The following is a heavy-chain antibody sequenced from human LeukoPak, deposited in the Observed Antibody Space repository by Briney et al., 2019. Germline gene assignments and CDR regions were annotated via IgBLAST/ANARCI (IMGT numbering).Heavy chain of an antibody. CDR2: INTYKGNT. CDR3: ARVYMGYSGSLRDLNLNWGEFDY. CDR1: GYTFTSYG. Sequence: ASVKVSCKASGYTFTSYGISWVRQAPGQGLEWMGWINTYKGNTNYAQKLQGRVTMTTDTTTSTAYMQLRSMMSDDTAVYYCARVYMGYSGSLRDLNLNWGEFDYWGQGTLVTVSS. V-gene: IGHV1-18*01. D-gene: IGHD1-26*01. J-gene: IGHJ4*02.